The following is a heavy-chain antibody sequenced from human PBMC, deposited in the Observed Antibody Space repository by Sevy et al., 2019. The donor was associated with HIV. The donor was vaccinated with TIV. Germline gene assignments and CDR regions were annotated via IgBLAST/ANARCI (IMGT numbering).Heavy chain of an antibody. CDR1: GYTFTGYY. Sequence: ASVKVSCKASGYTFTGYYMHWMRQAPGQGREWMGWINPDSGGPIYAPKFQGRVTLTRDTSISTAYMDLSRLKSDDTAVYYCVRDDRDGYFEYWGQGTLVTVSS. J-gene: IGHJ4*02. CDR2: INPDSGGP. V-gene: IGHV1-2*02. CDR3: VRDDRDGYFEY.